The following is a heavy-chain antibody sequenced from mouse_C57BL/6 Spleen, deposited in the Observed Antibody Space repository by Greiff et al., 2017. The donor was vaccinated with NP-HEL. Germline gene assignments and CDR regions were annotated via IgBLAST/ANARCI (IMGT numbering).Heavy chain of an antibody. J-gene: IGHJ2*01. D-gene: IGHD2-5*01. V-gene: IGHV1-69*01. CDR1: GYTFTSYW. CDR2: IDPSDSYT. CDR3: ARYYSNYFDY. Sequence: QVQLQQPGAELVMPGASVKLSCKASGYTFTSYWMHWVKQRPGQGLAWIGEIDPSDSYTNSNQKFKGKSTLTVDKSSSTAYMQLSSLTSEDSAVYYCARYYSNYFDYWGQGTTLTVSS.